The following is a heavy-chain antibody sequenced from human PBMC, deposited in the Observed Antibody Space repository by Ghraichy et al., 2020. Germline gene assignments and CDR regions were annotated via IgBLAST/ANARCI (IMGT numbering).Heavy chain of an antibody. CDR3: AKRKWSVSGWAGPFDY. CDR1: GFTFSSYA. D-gene: IGHD6-25*01. J-gene: IGHJ4*02. Sequence: GESLNISCAASGFTFSSYAMSWVRQAPGKGLEWVSSIADSGDTHNADSVMGRFTISRDNSKNTLYLQMNSLRAEDTALYYCAKRKWSVSGWAGPFDYWGQGTLVTVSS. CDR2: IADSGDT. V-gene: IGHV3-23*01.